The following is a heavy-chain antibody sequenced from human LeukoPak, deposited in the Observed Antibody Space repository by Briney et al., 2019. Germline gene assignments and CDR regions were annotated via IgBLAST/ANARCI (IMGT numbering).Heavy chain of an antibody. V-gene: IGHV4-4*07. J-gene: IGHJ6*03. CDR1: GGSISSYY. Sequence: SETLSLTCTVSGGSISSYYWSWIRQPAGKGLEWIGRIYTSGSTNYNPSLKSRVTMSVDTSKNQFSLKLNSVTAADTAVYYCAREARSRFRKWFEELTTAYYYYMDVWGKGTTVTISS. D-gene: IGHD3-10*01. CDR2: IYTSGST. CDR3: AREARSRFRKWFEELTTAYYYYMDV.